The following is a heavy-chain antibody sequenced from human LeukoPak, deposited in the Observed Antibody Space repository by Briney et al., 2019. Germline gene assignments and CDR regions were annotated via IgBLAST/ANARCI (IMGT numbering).Heavy chain of an antibody. CDR3: AKDSYYYDSSGYYPFFYYYGMDV. CDR2: ISGSGGST. Sequence: GGSLRLSCAASGFTLSSYAMSWVRQAPGKGLEWVSAISGSGGSTYYADSVKGRFTISRDNSKNTLYLQMNSLRAEDTAVYYCAKDSYYYDSSGYYPFFYYYGMDVWGQGTTVTVSS. CDR1: GFTLSSYA. J-gene: IGHJ6*02. V-gene: IGHV3-23*01. D-gene: IGHD3-22*01.